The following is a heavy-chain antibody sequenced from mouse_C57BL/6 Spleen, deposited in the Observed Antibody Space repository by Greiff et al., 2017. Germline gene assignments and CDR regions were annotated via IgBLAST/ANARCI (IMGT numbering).Heavy chain of an antibody. CDR1: GYTFTSYW. D-gene: IGHD2-3*01. CDR2: IDPSDSYT. J-gene: IGHJ1*03. CDR3: ARAPDGYYWYFDV. V-gene: IGHV1-69*01. Sequence: QVQLQQPGAELVMPGASVKLSCKASGYTFTSYWMHWVKQRPGQGLEWIGEIDPSDSYTNYNQKFKGKSTLTVDKSSSTAYMQLSSLTSEDSAVYYCARAPDGYYWYFDVWGTGTTGTVSS.